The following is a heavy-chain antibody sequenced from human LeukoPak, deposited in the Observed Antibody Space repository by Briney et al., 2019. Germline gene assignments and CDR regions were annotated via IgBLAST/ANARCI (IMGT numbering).Heavy chain of an antibody. CDR3: ARTTAWARTKFDY. CDR1: GYTFTSYG. Sequence: VASVKVSCKASGYTFTSYGISWVRQAPGQGLEWMGWISTYSDNANYAQNLQGRVTMTTDTSTTTAYMELRSLRSDDTAVYYCARTTAWARTKFDYWGQGTLVTVSS. D-gene: IGHD1-14*01. J-gene: IGHJ4*02. CDR2: ISTYSDNA. V-gene: IGHV1-18*01.